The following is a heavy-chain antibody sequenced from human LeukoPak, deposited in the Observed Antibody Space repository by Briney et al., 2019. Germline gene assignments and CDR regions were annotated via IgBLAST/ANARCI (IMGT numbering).Heavy chain of an antibody. CDR3: ARARRDSGYYNVDY. D-gene: IGHD3-3*01. V-gene: IGHV4-34*01. J-gene: IGHJ4*02. CDR2: INHSRNT. CDR1: GGSFSGYY. Sequence: PSETLSLTCAVYGGSFSGYYWSWIRQPPGKGLEWIGEINHSRNTNYNPSLKSRVTISVDTYKNQFSLKVSSVTAADTAVYYCARARRDSGYYNVDYWGQGALVTVSS.